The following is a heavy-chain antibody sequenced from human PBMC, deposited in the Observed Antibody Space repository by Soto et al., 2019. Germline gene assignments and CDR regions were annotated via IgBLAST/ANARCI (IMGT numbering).Heavy chain of an antibody. CDR3: ALIKDCSRTDCYLASFDP. J-gene: IGHJ5*02. CDR1: GLSLSNGRLG. V-gene: IGHV2-26*01. D-gene: IGHD2-2*01. Sequence: QVTLKESGPVLVKPTETLTLTCTVSGLSLSNGRLGVSWIRQPPGKALEWLAHIFSNDDKSYSTSLKSRHTISKDTSRSQVVLTMTNMDPVDSATYYCALIKDCSRTDCYLASFDPWGQGTLVTVSS. CDR2: IFSNDDK.